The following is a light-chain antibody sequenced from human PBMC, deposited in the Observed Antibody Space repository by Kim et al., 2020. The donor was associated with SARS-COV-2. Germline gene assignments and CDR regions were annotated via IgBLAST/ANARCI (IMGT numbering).Light chain of an antibody. CDR1: QSISSY. Sequence: ASVGDRVNITCRARQSISSYLIWYQQKPGKAPKLLIYAASSLQSGVPSRFSGSGSGTDFTLAISSLQPEDFATYYCQQSYSAPLTFGGGTKVDIK. V-gene: IGKV1-39*01. CDR2: AAS. CDR3: QQSYSAPLT. J-gene: IGKJ4*01.